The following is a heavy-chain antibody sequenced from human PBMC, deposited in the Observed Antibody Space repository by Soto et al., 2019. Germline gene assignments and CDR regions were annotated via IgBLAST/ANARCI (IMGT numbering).Heavy chain of an antibody. CDR2: ISYDGSNK. V-gene: IGHV3-30*04. CDR3: ARESATYYYDSSGYYPSSFGY. Sequence: GGSLRLSCAASGFTFSSYAMHWVRQAPGKGLEWVAVISYDGSNKYYADSVKGRFTISRDNSKNTLYLQMNSLRAEDTAVYYCARESATYYYDSSGYYPSSFGYWGQGTLVTVSS. D-gene: IGHD3-22*01. J-gene: IGHJ4*02. CDR1: GFTFSSYA.